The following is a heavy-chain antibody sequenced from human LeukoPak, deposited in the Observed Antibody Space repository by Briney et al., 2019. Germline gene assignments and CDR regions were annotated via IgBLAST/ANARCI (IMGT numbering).Heavy chain of an antibody. D-gene: IGHD5-12*01. Sequence: GGSLRLSCEVSGFTFSGYAMTWVRQVPGRGLEWLAYMTASSVTFYYADSVRGRFTISRDNARNSLFLQMNSLTVEDTAVYYCARSLSGYDPLSAFWGQGTLVTVSS. J-gene: IGHJ4*02. V-gene: IGHV3-48*03. CDR1: GFTFSGYA. CDR3: ARSLSGYDPLSAF. CDR2: MTASSVTF.